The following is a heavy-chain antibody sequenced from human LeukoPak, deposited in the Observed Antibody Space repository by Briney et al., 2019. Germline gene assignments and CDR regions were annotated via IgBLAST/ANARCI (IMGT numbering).Heavy chain of an antibody. CDR1: GFTFSSYE. D-gene: IGHD3-10*01. CDR2: ISSSGSTI. J-gene: IGHJ4*02. Sequence: GGSLRLSCAASGFTFSSYEMNWVRQAPGEGLEWVSYISSSGSTIYYADPVKGRFTISRDNAKNSLYLQMNSLRAEDTAVYYFARVLGFGDLFFDYWGQGTLVTVSS. CDR3: ARVLGFGDLFFDY. V-gene: IGHV3-48*03.